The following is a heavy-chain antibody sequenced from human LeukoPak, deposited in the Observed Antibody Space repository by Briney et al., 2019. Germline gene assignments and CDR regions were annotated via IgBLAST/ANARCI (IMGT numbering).Heavy chain of an antibody. J-gene: IGHJ4*02. CDR2: IHPSGST. CDR1: GDSISSYY. D-gene: IGHD6-13*01. Sequence: SETLSLTCTVSGDSISSYYWSWIRQPAGQGLEWIGRIHPSGSTNYNPSLKSRVTLSVDTSKNQFSLKLSSVTAADTAVYYCAREGGGSSWYDYWGQGTLVTVSS. CDR3: AREGGGSSWYDY. V-gene: IGHV4-4*07.